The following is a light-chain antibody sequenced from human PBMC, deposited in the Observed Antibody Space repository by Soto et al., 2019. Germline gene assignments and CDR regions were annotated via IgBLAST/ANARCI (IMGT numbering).Light chain of an antibody. V-gene: IGKV1-5*03. CDR1: QSINAW. CDR2: KAS. J-gene: IGKJ1*01. CDR3: LQYNGYYRT. Sequence: DIQLTQSPSTLSASVGDRVTITCRASQSINAWLAWYQQKPAKAPKLLIYKASTLKSGVPSRFSGSGSGTTFTLTISSLQSDDFATYYCLQYNGYYRTFGQGTKVDI.